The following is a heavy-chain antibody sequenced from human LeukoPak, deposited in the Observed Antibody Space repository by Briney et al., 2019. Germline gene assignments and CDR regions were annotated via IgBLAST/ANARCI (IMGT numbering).Heavy chain of an antibody. D-gene: IGHD1-26*01. CDR1: GASISGSGYY. Sequence: SETLSLTCTVSGASISGSGYYWGWIRQPPGKGLEWIGSIYSSGSTYYNASLQSRVTISIETSKNQFSLKLSSVTAADTAVYYCARGGNTKWELPTIDYWGQGTLVTVSS. CDR2: IYSSGST. J-gene: IGHJ4*02. V-gene: IGHV4-39*07. CDR3: ARGGNTKWELPTIDY.